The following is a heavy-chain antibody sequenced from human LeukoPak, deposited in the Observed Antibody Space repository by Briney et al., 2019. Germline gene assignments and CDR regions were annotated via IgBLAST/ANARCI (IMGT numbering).Heavy chain of an antibody. Sequence: ASVKVSCKASGYTFSGYYMHWVRQAPGQGLEWMGWINHNSGGTNYAQKFQGRVTMTSDTSISTAYMEVSRLRSDDTAVYYCARGAWQQLPEYYFDYWGQGTLVTVSS. CDR1: GYTFSGYY. V-gene: IGHV1-2*02. CDR3: ARGAWQQLPEYYFDY. D-gene: IGHD6-13*01. J-gene: IGHJ4*02. CDR2: INHNSGGT.